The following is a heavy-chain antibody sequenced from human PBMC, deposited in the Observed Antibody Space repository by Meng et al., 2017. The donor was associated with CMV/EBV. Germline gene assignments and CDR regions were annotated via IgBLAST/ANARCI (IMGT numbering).Heavy chain of an antibody. D-gene: IGHD2-2*01. Sequence: SETLSLTCTVSGYSISSGYYWGWIRQPPGKGLEWIGSIYYSGSTYYNPSLKSRVTISVDTSKNQFSLKLSSVTAADTAMYYCARQVDCSSASCYGWDWGQGTLVTVSS. J-gene: IGHJ1*01. V-gene: IGHV4-38-2*02. CDR2: IYYSGST. CDR3: ARQVDCSSASCYGWD. CDR1: GYSISSGYY.